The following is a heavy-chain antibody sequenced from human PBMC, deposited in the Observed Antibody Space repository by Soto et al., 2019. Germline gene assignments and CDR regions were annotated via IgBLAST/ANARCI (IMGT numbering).Heavy chain of an antibody. V-gene: IGHV3-23*01. Sequence: GGSLRLSCAASGFTFSSYAMSWVRQAPGKGLEWVSAISGSGGSTYYADSVKGRFTISRDNSKNTLYLQMNSLRAEDTAVYYCAKGARMIVVVPDAFDIWGQGTMVTVSS. CDR3: AKGARMIVVVPDAFDI. CDR1: GFTFSSYA. CDR2: ISGSGGST. D-gene: IGHD3-22*01. J-gene: IGHJ3*02.